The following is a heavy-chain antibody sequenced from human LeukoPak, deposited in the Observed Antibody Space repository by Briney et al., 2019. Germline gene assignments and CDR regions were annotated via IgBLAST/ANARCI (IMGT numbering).Heavy chain of an antibody. Sequence: GGSLRLSCAASGFTFSSYGMHWVRQAPGKGLEWVAVIWYDGSNKYYADSVKGRFTISRDNSKNTLYLQMNSLRAEDTAVYYCAEGLLEKRTSGTFDYWGQGTLVTVSS. D-gene: IGHD5-24*01. CDR2: IWYDGSNK. J-gene: IGHJ4*02. V-gene: IGHV3-33*06. CDR3: AEGLLEKRTSGTFDY. CDR1: GFTFSSYG.